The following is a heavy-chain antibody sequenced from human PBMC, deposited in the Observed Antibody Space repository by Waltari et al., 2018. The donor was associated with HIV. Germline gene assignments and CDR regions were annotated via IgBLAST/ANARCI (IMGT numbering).Heavy chain of an antibody. V-gene: IGHV3-48*01. D-gene: IGHD3-3*01. J-gene: IGHJ6*02. CDR1: GFTFSSYS. Sequence: EVQLVESGGGLVQPGGSLRLSCAASGFTFSSYSMNWVRQAPGKGLEGVSYISSSSSTIYYADSVKGRFTISRDNAKNSLYLQMNSLRAEDTAVYYCAREVTIFGPWRGMDVWGQGTTVTVSS. CDR2: ISSSSSTI. CDR3: AREVTIFGPWRGMDV.